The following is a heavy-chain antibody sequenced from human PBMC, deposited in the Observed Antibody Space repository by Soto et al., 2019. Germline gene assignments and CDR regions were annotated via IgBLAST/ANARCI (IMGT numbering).Heavy chain of an antibody. CDR2: IIPIFGTA. V-gene: IGHV1-69*06. Sequence: SVKVSCKASGGTFSSYAISWVRQAPGQGLEWMGGIIPIFGTANYAQKFQGRVTITADKSTSTAYMELSSLRPEDTAVYYCASSADILTGYYAYWGQGTLVTV. CDR1: GGTFSSYA. J-gene: IGHJ4*02. D-gene: IGHD3-9*01. CDR3: ASSADILTGYYAY.